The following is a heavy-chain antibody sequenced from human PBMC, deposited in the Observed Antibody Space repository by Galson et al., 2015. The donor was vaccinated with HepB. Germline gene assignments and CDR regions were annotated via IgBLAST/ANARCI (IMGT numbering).Heavy chain of an antibody. V-gene: IGHV4-39*01. Sequence: ETLSLTCTVSGGSISSSSYYWGWLRQPPGKGLEWIGSFYYIGNTHYNPSLKSRVTISGDTSKNQFSLKLNSVTAADTAVYYCARHESESKTYAADNWGQGTLVTVSS. CDR1: GGSISSSSYY. CDR3: ARHESESKTYAADN. J-gene: IGHJ4*02. CDR2: FYYIGNT. D-gene: IGHD2-2*01.